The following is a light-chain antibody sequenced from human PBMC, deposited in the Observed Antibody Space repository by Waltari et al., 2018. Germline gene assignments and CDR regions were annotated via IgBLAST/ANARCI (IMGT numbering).Light chain of an antibody. Sequence: EIVLTQSPGTLSLSPGERATPSCRASQDIRRTLAWYQQKPGQPPRLLIYGASNRATGIPDRFSGTGSETDFSLTISRLEPEDFAVYFCQHYLRLPVTYGQGTKVEIK. CDR3: QHYLRLPVT. CDR1: QDIRRT. V-gene: IGKV3-20*01. CDR2: GAS. J-gene: IGKJ1*01.